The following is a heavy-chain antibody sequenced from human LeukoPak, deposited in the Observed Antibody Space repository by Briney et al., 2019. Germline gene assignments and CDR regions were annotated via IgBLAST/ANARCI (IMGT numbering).Heavy chain of an antibody. CDR1: GASIRNLSYY. D-gene: IGHD4-17*01. J-gene: IGHJ4*02. CDR3: ARILYDFGDHYIDY. CDR2: TYYNGDI. Sequence: PSETLSLTCTVSGASIRNLSYYWAWIRQPPGKGLEWVGNTYYNGDIYSNSSLESRLTQSIDTSKNHFSLKLTSATAADTAVYYCARILYDFGDHYIDYWGQGILVTASS. V-gene: IGHV4-39*02.